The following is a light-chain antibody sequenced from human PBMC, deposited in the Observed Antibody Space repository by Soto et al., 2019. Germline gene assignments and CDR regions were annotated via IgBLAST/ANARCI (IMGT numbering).Light chain of an antibody. CDR3: CSYAGSRTLI. J-gene: IGLJ2*01. Sequence: QSALTQPPSASGSPGQSITISCAGTSGDLGLYNYVSWFQQLPGKAPKLIIFEVNKRPSGVPDRFSGSKSGNTASLTVSGLQAGDEAQYYCCSYAGSRTLIFGGGTNLTVL. CDR2: EVN. V-gene: IGLV2-8*01. CDR1: SGDLGLYNY.